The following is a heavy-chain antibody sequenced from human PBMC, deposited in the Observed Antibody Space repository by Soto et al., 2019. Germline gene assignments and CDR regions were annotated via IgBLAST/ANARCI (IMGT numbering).Heavy chain of an antibody. J-gene: IGHJ4*02. Sequence: CETRSLTCPVASASLSNYYGTWIRQPAGKGLEWIGRIIPTGNTDYNPSLRSRVTMSVDTSKTQFSLKLNSVTAADTAVYYCARGSLGTDYWGPGTLVNVSS. CDR1: SASLSNYY. V-gene: IGHV4-4*07. D-gene: IGHD1-26*01. CDR2: IIPTGNT. CDR3: ARGSLGTDY.